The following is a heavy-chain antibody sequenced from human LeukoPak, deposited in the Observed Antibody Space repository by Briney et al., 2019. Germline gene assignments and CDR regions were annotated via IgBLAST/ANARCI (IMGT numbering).Heavy chain of an antibody. CDR1: GFTFSSYA. V-gene: IGHV3-30*04. CDR2: ISYDGSNK. J-gene: IGHJ6*03. Sequence: GGSLRLSCAASGFTFSSYAMHWVRQAPGKGLEWVAVISYDGSNKYYADSVKGRFTISRDNSKNTLYLQMNSLRAEDTAVYYCARDGPETYCSGGSCYYYYYYYMDVWGKGTTVTVSS. D-gene: IGHD2-15*01. CDR3: ARDGPETYCSGGSCYYYYYYYMDV.